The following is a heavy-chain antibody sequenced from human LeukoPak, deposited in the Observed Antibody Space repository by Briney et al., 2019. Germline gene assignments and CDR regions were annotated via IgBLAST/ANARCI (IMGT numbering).Heavy chain of an antibody. CDR2: ISGSNST. D-gene: IGHD3-10*01. Sequence: GGSLRLSCAASGFTFSTYAMTWVRQAPGKGLEWVSGISGSNSTYYADSVKGRLTISRDNAKNTVYLQMNSLRAEDTAVYYCAKGLYGSGSSPDFWGQGTLVTVSS. J-gene: IGHJ4*02. CDR3: AKGLYGSGSSPDF. V-gene: IGHV3-23*01. CDR1: GFTFSTYA.